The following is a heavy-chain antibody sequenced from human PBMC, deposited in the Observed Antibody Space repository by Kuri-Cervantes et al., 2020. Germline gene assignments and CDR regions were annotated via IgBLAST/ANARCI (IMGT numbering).Heavy chain of an antibody. CDR1: GFTFSSYG. CDR2: ISYDGSNK. Sequence: GESLKISCAASGFTFSSYGMHWVRQAPGKGLEWVAVISYDGSNKYYADSVKGRFTISRDNSKNTLYLQMNSLRAEDTAVYYCANSHFDYWGQGTLVTVYS. J-gene: IGHJ4*02. V-gene: IGHV3-30*18. CDR3: ANSHFDY.